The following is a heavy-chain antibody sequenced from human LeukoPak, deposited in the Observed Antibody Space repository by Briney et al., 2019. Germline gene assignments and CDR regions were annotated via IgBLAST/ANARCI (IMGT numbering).Heavy chain of an antibody. V-gene: IGHV4-39*07. Sequence: AEPLSLPCTVSGGSLSISSYYCGWIRQPPAKGLEWIGCIYYSGNTYYNPSLKSRVTMSVDTSKNQFSLKLSSVTAADTAVYYCARDKGGYDSWGQGTLVTVSS. D-gene: IGHD5-12*01. CDR2: IYYSGNT. J-gene: IGHJ4*02. CDR3: ARDKGGYDS. CDR1: GGSLSISSYY.